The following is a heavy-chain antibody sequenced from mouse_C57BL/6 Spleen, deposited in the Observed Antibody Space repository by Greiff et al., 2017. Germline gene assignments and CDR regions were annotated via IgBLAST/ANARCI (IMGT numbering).Heavy chain of an antibody. Sequence: QVQLQQSGPGLVQPSQSLSITCTVSGFSLTSYGVHWVRQSPGKGLEWLGVIWSGGSTDYNAAFISRLSISKDNSKSHVFFKMNSLQADDTAIYYCARHGTHYAMDYWGQGTSVTVSS. D-gene: IGHD2-1*01. CDR1: GFSLTSYG. CDR3: ARHGTHYAMDY. V-gene: IGHV2-2*01. J-gene: IGHJ4*01. CDR2: IWSGGST.